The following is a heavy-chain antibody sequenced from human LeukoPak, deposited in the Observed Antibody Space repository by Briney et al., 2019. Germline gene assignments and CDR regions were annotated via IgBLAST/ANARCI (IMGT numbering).Heavy chain of an antibody. D-gene: IGHD1-14*01. V-gene: IGHV4-34*01. CDR1: GGSFSGYY. Sequence: SETLSLTCAVYGGSFSGYYWSWIRQPPGKGLEWIGEINHSGSTNYNPSLKSRVTISVDRSKNQFSLKLSSVTAADTAVYYCARTTPSWFDPWGQGTLVTVSS. CDR3: ARTTPSWFDP. J-gene: IGHJ5*02. CDR2: INHSGST.